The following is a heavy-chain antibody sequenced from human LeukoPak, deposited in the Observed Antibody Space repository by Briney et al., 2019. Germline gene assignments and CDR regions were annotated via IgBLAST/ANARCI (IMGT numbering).Heavy chain of an antibody. CDR1: GYTFTSYY. CDR3: ARGGSSSRPNDAFDI. D-gene: IGHD6-6*01. CDR2: INPSGGST. Sequence: ASVKVSCKASGYTFTSYYMHWVRQAPGQGLEWMGIINPSGGSTSYAQKFQGRVTMTRGMSTSTVYMELSSLRSEDTAVYYCARGGSSSRPNDAFDIWGQGTMVAVSS. J-gene: IGHJ3*02. V-gene: IGHV1-46*01.